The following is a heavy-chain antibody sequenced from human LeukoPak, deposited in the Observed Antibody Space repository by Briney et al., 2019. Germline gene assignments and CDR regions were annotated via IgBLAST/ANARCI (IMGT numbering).Heavy chain of an antibody. D-gene: IGHD6-13*01. CDR2: ISSSGNSI. J-gene: IGHJ1*01. CDR3: ARGRFGSC. V-gene: IGHV3-48*03. Sequence: PGGSLRLSCAASGFTFSGSAMSWVRQAPGKGLEWVSYISSSGNSIYYADSVKGRFTISRDNAKNSLYLQMNSLRAEDMAVYYCARGRFGSCWGQGTLVTVSS. CDR1: GFTFSGSA.